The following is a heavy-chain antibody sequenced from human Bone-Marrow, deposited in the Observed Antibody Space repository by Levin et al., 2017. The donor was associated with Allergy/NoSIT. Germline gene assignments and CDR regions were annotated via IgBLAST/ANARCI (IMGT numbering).Heavy chain of an antibody. Sequence: GESLKISCAASGFNFASYAMNWVRQAPGKGLEWVSSISGTGRHIYFADSLKGRFTISRDNAKNSLSLQMNNLRVEDTAVFYCAKDEGPFSSSFAFDCWGQGALVTVSS. D-gene: IGHD2-2*01. CDR3: AKDEGPFSSSFAFDC. CDR2: ISGTGRHI. V-gene: IGHV3-21*01. J-gene: IGHJ4*02. CDR1: GFNFASYA.